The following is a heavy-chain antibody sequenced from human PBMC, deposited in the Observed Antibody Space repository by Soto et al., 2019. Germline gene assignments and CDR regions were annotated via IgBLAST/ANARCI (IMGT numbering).Heavy chain of an antibody. CDR1: GFTFSNYA. CDR3: AKDPRFLGITGTTRPADAFDI. V-gene: IGHV3-23*01. D-gene: IGHD1-7*01. J-gene: IGHJ3*02. CDR2: ISGSGGST. Sequence: GGSLRLSCAASGFTFSNYAMSWVRQAPGKGLEWVSAISGSGGSTYYADSVKGRFTISRDNSKNTLYLQMNSLRAEDTAVYYCAKDPRFLGITGTTRPADAFDIWGQGTMVTVSS.